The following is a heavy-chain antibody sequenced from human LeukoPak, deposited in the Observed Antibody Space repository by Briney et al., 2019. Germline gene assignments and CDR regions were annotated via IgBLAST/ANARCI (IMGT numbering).Heavy chain of an antibody. CDR2: LRYDGTNNK. CDR3: AKEGTMSSGTRDFDY. V-gene: IGHV3-30*02. Sequence: GGSLRLSCAASGFTFSNYGMHWVRQAPGKGLEWVTFLRYDGTNNKYYADSVKGRFTISRDNSKNTLYLQMNSLRPEDTAVYYCAKEGTMSSGTRDFDYWGQGTLVTVSS. CDR1: GFTFSNYG. J-gene: IGHJ4*02. D-gene: IGHD1-1*01.